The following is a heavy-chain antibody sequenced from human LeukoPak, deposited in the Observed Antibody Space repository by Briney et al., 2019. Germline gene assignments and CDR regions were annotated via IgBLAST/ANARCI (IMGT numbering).Heavy chain of an antibody. D-gene: IGHD3-3*01. CDR1: GFTFSSYG. Sequence: GRSLRLSCAASGFTFSSYGMHWVRQARGKGGEWVAIISNDGSRNYYAHSVERRFTISRDNSQNTLYLPMDSLRAEDTAVYYCARDRAWNYFDYWGQGTLVTVSS. CDR3: ARDRAWNYFDY. V-gene: IGHV3-30*03. CDR2: ISNDGSRN. J-gene: IGHJ4*02.